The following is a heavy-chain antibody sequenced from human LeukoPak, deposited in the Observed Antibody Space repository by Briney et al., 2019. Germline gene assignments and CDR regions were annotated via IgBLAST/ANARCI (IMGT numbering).Heavy chain of an antibody. CDR2: IWYDGSNK. J-gene: IGHJ4*02. CDR3: ARGVAGLDY. D-gene: IGHD6-19*01. CDR1: GFTFSSYG. Sequence: GGSLRLSCAASGFTFSSYGMHWVRQAPGKGLEWVAVIWYDGSNKYYADSVKGRFTISRDNSKNTLYLQINSLRHEDTAVYYCARGVAGLDYWGQGTLVTVSS. V-gene: IGHV3-33*01.